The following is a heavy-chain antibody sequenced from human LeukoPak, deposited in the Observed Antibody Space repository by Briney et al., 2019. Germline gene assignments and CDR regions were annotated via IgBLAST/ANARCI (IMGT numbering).Heavy chain of an antibody. J-gene: IGHJ6*04. CDR3: AKDFNDCSSTSCLLYYYYYGMDV. V-gene: IGHV3-30*18. CDR2: ISYDGSNK. CDR1: GFTFSSYG. D-gene: IGHD2-2*01. Sequence: GRSLRLSCAASGFTFSSYGMHWVRQAPGKGLEWVAVISYDGSNKYYADSVKGRFTISRDNSKNTLYLQMNSLRAEDTAVYYCAKDFNDCSSTSCLLYYYYYGMDVWGKGTPVTVSS.